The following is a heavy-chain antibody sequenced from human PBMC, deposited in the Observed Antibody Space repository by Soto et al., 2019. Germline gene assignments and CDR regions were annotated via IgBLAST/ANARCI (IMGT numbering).Heavy chain of an antibody. Sequence: ASVKVSCKASGYTFTGYYMHWVRQAPGQGLEWMGWINPNSGGTNYAQKFQGRVTMTRDTSISTAYMELSRLRSDDTAVYYCARDGYYYDSSGYYYVYWGQGTLVTVSS. V-gene: IGHV1-2*02. D-gene: IGHD3-22*01. CDR1: GYTFTGYY. CDR3: ARDGYYYDSSGYYYVY. CDR2: INPNSGGT. J-gene: IGHJ4*02.